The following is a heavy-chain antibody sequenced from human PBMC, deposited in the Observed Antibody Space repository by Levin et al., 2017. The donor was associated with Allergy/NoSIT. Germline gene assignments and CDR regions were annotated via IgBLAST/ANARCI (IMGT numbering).Heavy chain of an antibody. V-gene: IGHV1-69*06. J-gene: IGHJ6*02. CDR2: IIPIFGTA. CDR1: GGTFSSYA. CDR3: AGGGYDWDVGRYYYYYGMDV. Sequence: ASVKVSCKASGGTFSSYAISWVRQAPGQGLEWMGGIIPIFGTANYAQKFQGRVTITADKSTSTAYMELSSLRSEDTAVYYCAGGGYDWDVGRYYYYYGMDVWGQGTTVTVSS. D-gene: IGHD5-12*01.